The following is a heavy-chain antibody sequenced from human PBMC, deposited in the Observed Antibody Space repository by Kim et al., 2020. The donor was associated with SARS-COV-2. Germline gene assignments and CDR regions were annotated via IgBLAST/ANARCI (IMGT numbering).Heavy chain of an antibody. CDR3: ARDLYYDILTDDAFDI. J-gene: IGHJ3*02. Sequence: GGSLRLSCAASGFTFSSYAMHWVRQAPGKGLEWVAVISYDGSNKYYADSVKGRFTISRDNSKNTLYLQMNSLRAEDTAVYYCARDLYYDILTDDAFDIWGQGTMVTVSS. D-gene: IGHD3-9*01. CDR1: GFTFSSYA. V-gene: IGHV3-30*04. CDR2: ISYDGSNK.